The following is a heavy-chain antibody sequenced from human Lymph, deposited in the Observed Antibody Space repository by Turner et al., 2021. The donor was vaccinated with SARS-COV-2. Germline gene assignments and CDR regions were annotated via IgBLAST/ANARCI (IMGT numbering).Heavy chain of an antibody. CDR1: GYSIPTYW. V-gene: IGHV5-51*01. CDR2: IYPGDSDT. D-gene: IGHD5-12*01. J-gene: IGHJ4*02. CDR3: ARLPIARGYSGYDLYYFDY. Sequence: EVQLVQSGAEVKKPGESLKISCKGSGYSIPTYWIGWVRQMPGKGLEWMGSIYPGDSDTRYSPSFQGQVTISADKSISTAYLQWSSLKASDTAMYYCARLPIARGYSGYDLYYFDYWGQGTLVTVSS.